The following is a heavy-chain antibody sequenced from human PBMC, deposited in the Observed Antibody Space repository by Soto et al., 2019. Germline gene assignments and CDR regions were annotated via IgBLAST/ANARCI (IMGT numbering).Heavy chain of an antibody. V-gene: IGHV3-49*04. CDR3: TTPLYGSGRDYYGMDV. D-gene: IGHD3-10*01. CDR2: IRSKAYGGTT. J-gene: IGHJ6*02. Sequence: WSLRLSCTASGFTFGDYAMSWVRQAPGKGLEWVGFIRSKAYGGTTEYAASVKGRFTISRDDSKSIAYLQMNSLKTEDTAVYYCTTPLYGSGRDYYGMDVWGQRTTLTVSS. CDR1: GFTFGDYA.